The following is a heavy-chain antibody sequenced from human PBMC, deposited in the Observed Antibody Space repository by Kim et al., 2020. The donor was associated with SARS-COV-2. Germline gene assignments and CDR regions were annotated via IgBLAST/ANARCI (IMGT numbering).Heavy chain of an antibody. CDR2: VSGSGGST. Sequence: GGSLRLSCAASGFTFGDYAMSWVRQAPGKGLEWISVVSGSGGSTYFADSVKGRFTISKDNSRDTLYLQMNSLRAEDTALYYCVKHYYDQLTSFDHWGQGTLVTVSS. J-gene: IGHJ4*02. V-gene: IGHV3-23*01. CDR3: VKHYYDQLTSFDH. CDR1: GFTFGDYA. D-gene: IGHD3-22*01.